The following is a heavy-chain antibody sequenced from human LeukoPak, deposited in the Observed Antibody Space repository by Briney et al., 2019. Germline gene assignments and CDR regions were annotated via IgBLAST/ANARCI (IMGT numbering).Heavy chain of an antibody. CDR3: ARVSSGGYFDY. J-gene: IGHJ4*02. CDR1: GGSISSYY. Sequence: SSETLSLTCTVSGGSISSYYWSWIRQPPGKGLEWIGYIYYSGSTNYNPSLKSRVTISVDRSKNQFSLKLSSVTAADTAVYYCARVSSGGYFDYWGQGTLVSVSS. D-gene: IGHD3-16*01. V-gene: IGHV4-59*12. CDR2: IYYSGST.